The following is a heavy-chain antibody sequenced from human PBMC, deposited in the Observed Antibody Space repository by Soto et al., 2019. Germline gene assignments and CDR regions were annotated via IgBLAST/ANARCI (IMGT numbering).Heavy chain of an antibody. CDR1: GDSIGINY. Sequence: SETLSLTCTVSGDSIGINYWTWIRQSPGKGLEWIGYVYYTGITKHNPSLQSRVTISIDRSKNQFSLNLTSVTAAATAVYYCARGGSYGDYFDSWCQGTLVTVSS. V-gene: IGHV4-59*01. CDR3: ARGGSYGDYFDS. J-gene: IGHJ4*02. D-gene: IGHD1-26*01. CDR2: VYYTGIT.